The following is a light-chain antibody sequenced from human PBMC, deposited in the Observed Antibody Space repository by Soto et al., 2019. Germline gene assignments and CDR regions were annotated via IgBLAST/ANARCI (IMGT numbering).Light chain of an antibody. CDR3: QQSYTTTRT. Sequence: DIQMTHSPSSLSASVGDRVTITCRASQSISSHLNWYQQKAGKAPKLLISGASSLESGVPSRFSGIGSGTDFTLTISSLQPEDFATYYCQQSYTTTRTFGPGTKVEIK. CDR2: GAS. J-gene: IGKJ1*01. CDR1: QSISSH. V-gene: IGKV1-39*01.